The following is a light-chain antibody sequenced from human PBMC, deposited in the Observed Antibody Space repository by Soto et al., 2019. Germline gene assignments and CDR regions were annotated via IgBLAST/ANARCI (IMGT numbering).Light chain of an antibody. J-gene: IGKJ5*01. CDR2: ETS. Sequence: EIVLTQSPATLSLSPGERATLSCRASESVSSYLAWYQQKPGLPXRLLIYETSKRVIGLPARFSGSGSGTDFTLTISSLEPEDSGVYYCQQRWRWPSNTFGQGTRLEIK. V-gene: IGKV3-11*01. CDR3: QQRWRWPSNT. CDR1: ESVSSY.